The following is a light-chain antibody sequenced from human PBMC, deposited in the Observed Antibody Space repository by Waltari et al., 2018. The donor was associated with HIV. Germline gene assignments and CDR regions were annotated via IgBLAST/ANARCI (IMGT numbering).Light chain of an antibody. CDR2: AAS. CDR3: QQYFRWRT. Sequence: ERVMTQSPATLSVSPGGTTTLACRTSSSVDSKIAWYQQKPGQDPRLLLYAASARATGIPARFSGSGPGTDFNLTISSLQSEAFAVYFCQQYFRWRTFGQGIKVDI. CDR1: SSVDSK. V-gene: IGKV3-15*01. J-gene: IGKJ1*01.